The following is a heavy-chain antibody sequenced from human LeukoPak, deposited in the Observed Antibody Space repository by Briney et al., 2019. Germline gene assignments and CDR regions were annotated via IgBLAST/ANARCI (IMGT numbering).Heavy chain of an antibody. CDR3: AKDRGIVGATDAFDI. V-gene: IGHV3-21*04. CDR2: ISSSSSYI. CDR1: GFTFSSYS. Sequence: GGSLRLSCAASGFTFSSYSMNWVRQAPGKGLEWVSSISSSSSYIYYADSVKGRFTISRDNSKNTLYLQMNSLRAEDTAVYYCAKDRGIVGATDAFDIWGQGTMVTVSS. D-gene: IGHD1-26*01. J-gene: IGHJ3*02.